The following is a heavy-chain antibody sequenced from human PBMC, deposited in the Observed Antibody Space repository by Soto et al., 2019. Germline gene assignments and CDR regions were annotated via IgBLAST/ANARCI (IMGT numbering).Heavy chain of an antibody. J-gene: IGHJ4*02. Sequence: EVQLVESGGGLVQPGESLRLSCAASGFTFSSYWMHWIRQAPGMGLVWVARVSSDGSSTVYANSVTGRLTISRDNAKNTLYLQMNSLGDEDTAVYYCARGLPNFSSFDSWGQGTLVTVSS. CDR2: VSSDGSST. CDR3: ARGLPNFSSFDS. CDR1: GFTFSSYW. D-gene: IGHD5-12*01. V-gene: IGHV3-74*01.